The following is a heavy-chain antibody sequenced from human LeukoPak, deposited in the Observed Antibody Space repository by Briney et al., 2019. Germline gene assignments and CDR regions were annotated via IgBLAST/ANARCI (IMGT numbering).Heavy chain of an antibody. CDR1: GGTFSSYA. CDR2: INPNSGGT. V-gene: IGHV1-2*02. CDR3: AREEVVPGGGVDY. Sequence: GASVKVSCKASGGTFSSYAISWVRQAPGQGLEWMGWINPNSGGTNYAQKFQGRVTMTRDTSISTAYMELSRLRSDDTAVYYCAREEVVPGGGVDYWGQGTLVTVSS. J-gene: IGHJ4*02. D-gene: IGHD6-19*01.